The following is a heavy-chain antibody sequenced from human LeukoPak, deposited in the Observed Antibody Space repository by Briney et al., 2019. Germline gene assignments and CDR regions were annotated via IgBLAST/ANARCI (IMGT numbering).Heavy chain of an antibody. CDR2: IYYSGST. D-gene: IGHD3-3*01. CDR3: ARSGYDFWSGYYKYYYYGMDV. CDR1: GGSFSGYY. J-gene: IGHJ6*02. V-gene: IGHV4-34*01. Sequence: SETLSLTCAVYGGSFSGYYWSWIRQPPGKGLEWIGSIYYSGSTYYDPSLKSRVTISVDTSKNQFSLKLSSVTAADTAVYYCARSGYDFWSGYYKYYYYGMDVWGQGTTVTVSS.